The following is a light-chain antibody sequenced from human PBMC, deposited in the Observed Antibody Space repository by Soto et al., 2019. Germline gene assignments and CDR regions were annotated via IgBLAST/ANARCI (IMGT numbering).Light chain of an antibody. CDR1: QSVSNSY. CDR3: QHYIMSLTT. Sequence: EIVLTLSPGTLSLSPGESATLSCRASQSVSNSYLAWYQQKTGQAPSLLIYGASSRATGIPDRFSGSWSGTDFTLTIGRLDPEDFAVYYCQHYIMSLTTFGQGTKV. CDR2: GAS. V-gene: IGKV3-20*01. J-gene: IGKJ1*01.